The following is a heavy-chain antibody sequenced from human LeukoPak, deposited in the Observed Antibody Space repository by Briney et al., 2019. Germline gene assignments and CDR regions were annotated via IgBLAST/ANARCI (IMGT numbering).Heavy chain of an antibody. CDR2: ISSSSSYI. CDR1: GFTFSSYA. J-gene: IGHJ4*02. V-gene: IGHV3-21*01. CDR3: ASPADSTGYSTDY. D-gene: IGHD3-22*01. Sequence: GGSLRLSCAASGFTFSSYAMNWVRQAPGKGLEWVSSISSSSSYIFYADSLKGRFTISRDNAKNSLYLQMNSLRAEDTAVYYCASPADSTGYSTDYWGQGTLVTVSS.